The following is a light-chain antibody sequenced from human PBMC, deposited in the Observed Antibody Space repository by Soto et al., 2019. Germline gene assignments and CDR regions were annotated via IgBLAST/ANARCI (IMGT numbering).Light chain of an antibody. CDR2: GAS. V-gene: IGKV3-15*01. CDR3: QQYNNWPVFT. Sequence: EIVMTQSPATLSVSPGQRATLSCRASQSVSSNLAWYQQKPGQAPRLLIYGASTRATDIPARFSGSGSGTEFTLTISSLQSEDCALYYCQQYNNWPVFTFGPGTKVD. J-gene: IGKJ3*01. CDR1: QSVSSN.